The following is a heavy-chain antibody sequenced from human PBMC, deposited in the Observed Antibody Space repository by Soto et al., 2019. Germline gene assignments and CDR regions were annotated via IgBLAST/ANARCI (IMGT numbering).Heavy chain of an antibody. J-gene: IGHJ4*02. CDR3: ARPTGVVAGTPFDY. D-gene: IGHD2-15*01. Sequence: GESLKISCKGSGYSFSSHWIGWVRQTPGKGLEWMGFIYPGDSDTTYSPSFQGQVTISADKSISTAYLQWDSLKASDSAMYYCARPTGVVAGTPFDYWGQGTLVTVSS. CDR1: GYSFSSHW. V-gene: IGHV5-51*01. CDR2: IYPGDSDT.